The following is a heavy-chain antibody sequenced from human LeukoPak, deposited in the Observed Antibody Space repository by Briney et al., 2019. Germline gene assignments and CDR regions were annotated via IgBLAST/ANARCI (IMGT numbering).Heavy chain of an antibody. J-gene: IGHJ4*02. CDR2: IVGSGART. V-gene: IGHV3-23*01. CDR3: ARHFAVGNFDY. Sequence: GSLRLSCAASGFTFSDHAMSWVRQAQGKGLEWVSVIVGSGARTFYAGSLKGRFTISRDNSKNTVYLQMNSLRAEDTAVYYCARHFAVGNFDYWGQGTLVTVSS. CDR1: GFTFSDHA. D-gene: IGHD1-1*01.